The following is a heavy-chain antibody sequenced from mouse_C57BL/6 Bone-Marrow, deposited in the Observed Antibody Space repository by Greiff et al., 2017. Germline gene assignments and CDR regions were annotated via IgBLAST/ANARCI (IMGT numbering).Heavy chain of an antibody. V-gene: IGHV1-64*01. Sequence: QVQLQQPGAELVKPGASVKLSCKASGYTFTSYWMHWVKQRPGQGLEWIGMIHPNSGSTNYNEKFKSKATLTVDKASSTAYMQLSSLTSEDSAVYDCARRGIPLNTLFDYWGQGTTLTVSS. CDR2: IHPNSGST. CDR3: ARRGIPLNTLFDY. J-gene: IGHJ2*01. CDR1: GYTFTSYW. D-gene: IGHD5-1-1*01.